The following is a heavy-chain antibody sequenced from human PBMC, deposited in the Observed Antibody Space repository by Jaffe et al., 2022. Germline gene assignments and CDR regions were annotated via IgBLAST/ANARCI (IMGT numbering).Heavy chain of an antibody. V-gene: IGHV4-59*01. J-gene: IGHJ4*02. CDR2: IYYSGST. CDR1: GGSISSYY. Sequence: QVQLQESGPGLVKPSETLSLTCTVSGGSISSYYWSWIRQPPGKGLEWIGYIYYSGSTNYNPSLKSRVTISVDTSKNQFSLKLSSVTAADTAVYYCARVGAGGYSYGWLDYWGQGTLVTVSS. D-gene: IGHD5-18*01. CDR3: ARVGAGGYSYGWLDY.